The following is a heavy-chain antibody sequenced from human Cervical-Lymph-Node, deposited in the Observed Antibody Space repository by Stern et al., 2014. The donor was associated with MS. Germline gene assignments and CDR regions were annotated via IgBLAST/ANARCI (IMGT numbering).Heavy chain of an antibody. V-gene: IGHV3-33*01. Sequence: VQLVESGGGVVQPGRSLRLSCAASGFTFSSYGMHWVRQAPGKGLEWVAVIWDDGRNKYYADSVTGRFTISSNDSKNTLYLPMNSLRAEDTAVYYCARGLIAARAVDYWGQGALVTVSS. CDR3: ARGLIAARAVDY. CDR1: GFTFSSYG. D-gene: IGHD6-6*01. J-gene: IGHJ4*02. CDR2: IWDDGRNK.